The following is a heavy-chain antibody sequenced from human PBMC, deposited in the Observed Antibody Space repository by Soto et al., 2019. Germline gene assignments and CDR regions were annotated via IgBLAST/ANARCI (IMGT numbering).Heavy chain of an antibody. Sequence: QVQLVQAGAEVKKPGASVKVSCKASGYTFTNHGISWVRPAPGQGLEWLGWVSGNNGNTKYAQGLKGRVTLTTDTTTSTAYIELRSMSSDDTAVYYCTRDFYPLAYYFGYWSQGTLVTVSS. CDR1: GYTFTNHG. CDR3: TRDFYPLAYYFGY. J-gene: IGHJ4*02. CDR2: VSGNNGNT. V-gene: IGHV1-18*04.